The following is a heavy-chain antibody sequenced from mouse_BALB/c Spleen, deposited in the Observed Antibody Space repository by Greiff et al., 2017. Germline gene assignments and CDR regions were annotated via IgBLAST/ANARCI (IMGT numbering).Heavy chain of an antibody. CDR2: ISCYNGAT. D-gene: IGHD2-4*01. CDR1: GYTFTGYY. J-gene: IGHJ4*01. CDR3: ASGRSRRAMDY. Sequence: LVKTGASVKISCKASGYTFTGYYMHWVKQSHGKSLEWIGYISCYNGATSYNQKFKGKATFTVDTSSSTAYMQFTSLTSEDSAVYYCASGRSRRAMDYWGQGTSVTVSS. V-gene: IGHV1S34*01.